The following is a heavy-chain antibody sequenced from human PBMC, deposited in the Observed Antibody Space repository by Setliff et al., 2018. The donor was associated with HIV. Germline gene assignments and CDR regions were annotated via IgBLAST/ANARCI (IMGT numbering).Heavy chain of an antibody. CDR3: ARGRDYTGSWFRPFYLDF. V-gene: IGHV4-34*01. Sequence: SETLSLTCAVYGGSFSDHYWTWIRQPPGKGLEWIGEINQSGISNFNPSLKSRVTMPIDTPKNQFSLKLTSVTAADTAIYYCARGRDYTGSWFRPFYLDFWGHGNLVTVSS. CDR1: GGSFSDHY. J-gene: IGHJ4*01. D-gene: IGHD3-3*01. CDR2: INQSGIS.